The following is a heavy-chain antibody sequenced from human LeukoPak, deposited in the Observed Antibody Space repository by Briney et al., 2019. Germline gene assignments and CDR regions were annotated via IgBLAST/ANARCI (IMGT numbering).Heavy chain of an antibody. J-gene: IGHJ4*02. Sequence: PSETLSLTCTVSGGSISSSSYYWGWIRQPPGKGLEWIGSIYYSGSTYYNPSLKSRVTISVDTSKNQFSLKLSSVTPADTAVYYCARVTGVYYDSSGYDYYFDYWGQGTLVTVSS. D-gene: IGHD3-22*01. CDR1: GGSISSSSYY. CDR2: IYYSGST. V-gene: IGHV4-39*07. CDR3: ARVTGVYYDSSGYDYYFDY.